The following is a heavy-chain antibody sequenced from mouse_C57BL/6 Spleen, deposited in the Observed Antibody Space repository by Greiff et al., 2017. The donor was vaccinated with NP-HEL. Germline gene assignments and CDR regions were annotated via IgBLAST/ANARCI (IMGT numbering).Heavy chain of an antibody. CDR1: GYAFSSSW. CDR2: IYPGDGDT. CDR3: ARGNYALAMDV. J-gene: IGHJ4*01. V-gene: IGHV1-82*01. Sequence: VKLQESGPELVKPGASVKISCKASGYAFSSSWMNWVKQRPGKGLEWIGRIYPGDGDTNYNGKVKGKATLTADKSSSTAYMQLSRLTSEDSAVYFCARGNYALAMDVWGKGTSVTVSS. D-gene: IGHD1-1*01.